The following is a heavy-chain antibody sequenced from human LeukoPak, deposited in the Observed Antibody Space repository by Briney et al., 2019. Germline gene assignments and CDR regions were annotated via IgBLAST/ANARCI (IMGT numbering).Heavy chain of an antibody. V-gene: IGHV1-3*01. Sequence: ASVKVSCTASGYTFTSYAMHWVRQAPGQRLEWMGWINAGNGNTKYSQKFQGRVTITRDTSASTAYMELSSLRSEDTAVYYCARENYCDSSGYRYYFDYWGQGTLVTVSS. D-gene: IGHD3-22*01. J-gene: IGHJ4*02. CDR1: GYTFTSYA. CDR2: INAGNGNT. CDR3: ARENYCDSSGYRYYFDY.